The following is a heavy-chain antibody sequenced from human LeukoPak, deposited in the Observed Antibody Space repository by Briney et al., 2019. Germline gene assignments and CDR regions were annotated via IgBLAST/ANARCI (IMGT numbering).Heavy chain of an antibody. J-gene: IGHJ5*02. V-gene: IGHV1-2*02. CDR2: INPNSGGT. CDR1: GYSFLGYL. CDR3: ARGPLEFCSGGSCYSGRNWFDP. D-gene: IGHD2-15*01. Sequence: ASVKVSCKASGYSFLGYLIHWVRQAPGQGLEWMGWINPNSGGTNYAEKFQGRVTMTRDTSMSTAYMKLSSLRFDDTAVYYCARGPLEFCSGGSCYSGRNWFDPWGQGTLVTVSS.